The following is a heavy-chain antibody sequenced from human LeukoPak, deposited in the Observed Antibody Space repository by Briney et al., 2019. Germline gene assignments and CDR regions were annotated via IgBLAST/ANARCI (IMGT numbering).Heavy chain of an antibody. CDR2: IRSKAYGGTT. V-gene: IGHV3-49*04. CDR3: TRDKGGRTVPYE. Sequence: GGSLRLSCTASGFTFGDYAISWVRQAPGKGLEWVGFIRSKAYGGTTEYAASVKGRFTISRDDSKSIAYLQMSSQKTEDTAVYYCTRDKGGRTVPYEWGQGTLVTVSS. D-gene: IGHD3-16*01. CDR1: GFTFGDYA. J-gene: IGHJ4*02.